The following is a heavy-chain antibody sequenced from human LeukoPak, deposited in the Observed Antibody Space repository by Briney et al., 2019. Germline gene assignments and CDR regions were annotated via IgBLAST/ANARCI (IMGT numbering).Heavy chain of an antibody. V-gene: IGHV1-18*01. D-gene: IGHD3-10*01. J-gene: IGHJ4*02. CDR1: GYTFTSYG. CDR3: AASYYYGSGSYYATDY. CDR2: ISAYNGNT. Sequence: ASVKVSCKASGYTFTSYGISWVRRAPGQGLEWMGWISAYNGNTNYAQKLQGRVTMTTDTSTSTAYMELRSLRSDDTAVYYCAASYYYGSGSYYATDYWGQGTLVTVSS.